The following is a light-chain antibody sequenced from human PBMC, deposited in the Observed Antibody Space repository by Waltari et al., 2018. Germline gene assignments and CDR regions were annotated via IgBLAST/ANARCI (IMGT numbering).Light chain of an antibody. J-gene: IGKJ1*01. CDR3: QQDKHWKT. CDR1: QSVRSK. V-gene: IGKV3-15*01. Sequence: EIAMTQSPATLSASPGERVTLSCRASQSVRSKLALYQQQPGQAPRLLISAASTRATGIPARFSGSGSGTGFTLTISSLQSEDFAGYYCQQDKHWKTFGQGTMVEIK. CDR2: AAS.